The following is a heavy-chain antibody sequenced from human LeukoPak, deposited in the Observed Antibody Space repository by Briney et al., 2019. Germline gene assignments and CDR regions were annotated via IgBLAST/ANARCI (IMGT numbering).Heavy chain of an antibody. CDR3: ARDLYDSSGYLLGSLDY. Sequence: GGSLRLSCAASGFTFSSYWMSWVRQAPGKGLEWVANIKQDGSEKYYVDSVKGRFTISRDNAKNSLYLQMNSLRAEDTAVYYCARDLYDSSGYLLGSLDYWGQGTLVTVSS. CDR2: IKQDGSEK. D-gene: IGHD3-22*01. V-gene: IGHV3-7*01. CDR1: GFTFSSYW. J-gene: IGHJ4*02.